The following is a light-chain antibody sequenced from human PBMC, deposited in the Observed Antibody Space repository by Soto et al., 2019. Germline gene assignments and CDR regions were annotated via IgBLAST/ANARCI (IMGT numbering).Light chain of an antibody. CDR1: QSVGRTY. J-gene: IGKJ1*01. CDR3: QQYGESPWT. CDR2: GAS. V-gene: IGKV3-20*01. Sequence: IVLTHSPGTLSLSPWERATLSCRASQSVGRTYVAWYQQKPGQAPRLLIYGASSRATGIPDRFSGSGSVTDFTLTISRLEPEDFAVYHCQQYGESPWTFGQGTKVDIK.